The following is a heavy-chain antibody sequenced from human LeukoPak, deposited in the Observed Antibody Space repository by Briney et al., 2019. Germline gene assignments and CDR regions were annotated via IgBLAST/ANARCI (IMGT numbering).Heavy chain of an antibody. CDR2: IYTGGST. V-gene: IGHV3-53*05. CDR1: GFTVSSNY. J-gene: IGHJ4*02. D-gene: IGHD6-19*01. CDR3: ARDNGEAGTHLYYDY. Sequence: GGSLRLSCAASGFTVSSNYMSWVRQAPGKGLECVSVIYTGGSTYYADSVKGRFTISRDNPKNTLYLQMNSLRAEDTAVYYCARDNGEAGTHLYYDYWGQGTLVTVSS.